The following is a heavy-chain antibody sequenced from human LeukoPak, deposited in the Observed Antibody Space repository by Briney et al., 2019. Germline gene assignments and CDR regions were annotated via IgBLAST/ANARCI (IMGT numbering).Heavy chain of an antibody. CDR2: IYPGDSDT. CDR1: GYSFTSYW. V-gene: IGHV5-51*01. CDR3: ARVSGTTVNRRSYYFDY. J-gene: IGHJ4*02. Sequence: GESLKISCKGSGYSFTSYWIGWVRQMPGKGLEWMGIIYPGDSDTRYSPSFQGQVTISADQSISTAYLPWSSLKASDTALYYCARVSGTTVNRRSYYFDYWGQGTLVTVSS. D-gene: IGHD4-17*01.